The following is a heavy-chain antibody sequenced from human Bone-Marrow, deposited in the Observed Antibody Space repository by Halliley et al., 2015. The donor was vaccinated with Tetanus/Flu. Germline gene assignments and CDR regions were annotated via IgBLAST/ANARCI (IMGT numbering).Heavy chain of an antibody. Sequence: FGKTNSCGSTNSNRSLKIRAPISVNTSKTHFSLKLGSVTAADTAVYYCARRGFSYAYPDYWGQGTLVTVSS. CDR3: ARRGFSYAYPDY. V-gene: IGHV4-34*01. J-gene: IGHJ4*02. D-gene: IGHD5-18*01. CDR2: TNSCGST.